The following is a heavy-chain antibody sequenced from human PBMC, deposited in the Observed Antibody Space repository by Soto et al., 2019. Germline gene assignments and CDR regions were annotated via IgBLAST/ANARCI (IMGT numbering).Heavy chain of an antibody. D-gene: IGHD3-16*01. V-gene: IGHV1-18*01. CDR2: INGYNGNT. Sequence: QVQLVQSGAEVKKPGASVKVSCKASGYTFTSYGISWVRQAPGQGLEWMGWINGYNGNTNRAQKLQGRVTMSTDTSTSTAYMELRSLRSDDSAVYYCARMGDVPYYYYGMDVWGQGTTVTVSS. CDR1: GYTFTSYG. J-gene: IGHJ6*02. CDR3: ARMGDVPYYYYGMDV.